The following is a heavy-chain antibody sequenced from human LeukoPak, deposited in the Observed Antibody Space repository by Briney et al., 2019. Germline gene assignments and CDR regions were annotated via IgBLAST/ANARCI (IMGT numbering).Heavy chain of an antibody. V-gene: IGHV3-30*18. CDR1: GFMFRSYG. J-gene: IGHJ3*02. CDR2: TSYDGSNK. D-gene: IGHD3-10*01. CDR3: TKARITYLDDAFDI. Sequence: PGGSLRLSCAASGFMFRSYGMHWVRQAPGKGLEWVAVTSYDGSNKYYADSVKGRFTISRDNSKSTLSLQMNSLRAEDTAMYYCTKARITYLDDAFDIWGQGTMVTVSS.